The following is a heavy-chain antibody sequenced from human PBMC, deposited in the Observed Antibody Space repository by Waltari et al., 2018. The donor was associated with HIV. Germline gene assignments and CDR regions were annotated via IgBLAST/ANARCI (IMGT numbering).Heavy chain of an antibody. CDR3: ACGYDYVWGSYHRGWFDP. J-gene: IGHJ5*02. Sequence: PGLVKPSETLSLTCTVSGGSISSYYWSWIRQPPGKGLEWIGYIYYSGSTNYNPSLKSRVTISVDTSKNQFSLKLSSVTAADTAVYYCACGYDYVWGSYHRGWFDPWGQGTLVTVSS. CDR2: IYYSGST. D-gene: IGHD3-16*02. CDR1: GGSISSYY. V-gene: IGHV4-59*01.